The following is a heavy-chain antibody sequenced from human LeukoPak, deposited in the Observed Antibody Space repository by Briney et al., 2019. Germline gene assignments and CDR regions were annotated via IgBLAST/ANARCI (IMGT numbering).Heavy chain of an antibody. CDR3: ARLLGKFRFGELIHRLPNAFDY. CDR1: GFTFSSYA. Sequence: GGSLRLSCAASGFTFSSYAMHWVRQAPGKGLEWVAFIRFDGSNKFYADSVKGRFTISRDNSKNTLYLQMNSLRAEDTAVYYCARLLGKFRFGELIHRLPNAFDYWGQGTLVTVSS. V-gene: IGHV3-30*02. D-gene: IGHD3-10*01. CDR2: IRFDGSNK. J-gene: IGHJ4*02.